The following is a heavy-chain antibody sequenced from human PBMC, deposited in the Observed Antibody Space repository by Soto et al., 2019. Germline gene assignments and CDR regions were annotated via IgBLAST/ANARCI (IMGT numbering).Heavy chain of an antibody. CDR2: INHSGST. CDR3: ARLLRIQWTAGGYFDY. V-gene: IGHV4-34*01. D-gene: IGHD5-12*01. Sequence: ETLSLTCAVYGGSFSGYYWSWIRQPPGKGLEWIGEINHSGSTNYNPSLKSRVTISVDTSKNQFSLKLSSVTAADTAVYYCARLLRIQWTAGGYFDYWGQGTLVTVSS. J-gene: IGHJ4*02. CDR1: GGSFSGYY.